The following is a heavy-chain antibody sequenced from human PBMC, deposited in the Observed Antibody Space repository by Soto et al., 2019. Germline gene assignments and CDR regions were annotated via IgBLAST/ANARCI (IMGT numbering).Heavy chain of an antibody. Sequence: GGSLRLSCAASGFAFKTFAMSWVRQAPGKGLAWVSGISGSGVNTYYADSVEGRFTISRDNSKNTLYLQMLSLRAEDSAVYYCAKDLPLVFDPRGFHYSYYFDSWGQGTLVTVSS. CDR3: AKDLPLVFDPRGFHYSYYFDS. CDR2: ISGSGVNT. V-gene: IGHV3-23*01. D-gene: IGHD4-4*01. J-gene: IGHJ4*02. CDR1: GFAFKTFA.